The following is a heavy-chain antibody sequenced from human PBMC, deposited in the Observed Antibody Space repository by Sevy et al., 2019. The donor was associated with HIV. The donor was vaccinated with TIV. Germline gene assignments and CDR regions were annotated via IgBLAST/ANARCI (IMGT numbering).Heavy chain of an antibody. CDR1: GGTFSKYA. J-gene: IGHJ6*02. Sequence: ASVKVSCKASGGTFSKYAITWVRQAPGQGLEWMGGIIPIFGKANYAQKFQGRVTITADESTRTAYMELSSLRSEDTAVDYCARDRGFSSTSEYGMDVWGQGTTVTVSS. D-gene: IGHD2-2*01. CDR2: IIPIFGKA. V-gene: IGHV1-69*13. CDR3: ARDRGFSSTSEYGMDV.